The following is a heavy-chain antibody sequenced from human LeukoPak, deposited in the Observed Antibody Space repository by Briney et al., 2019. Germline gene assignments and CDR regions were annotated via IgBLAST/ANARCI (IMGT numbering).Heavy chain of an antibody. J-gene: IGHJ4*02. CDR1: GFIFSNYW. D-gene: IGHD4-17*01. CDR2: INQDGREK. Sequence: GGSLRLSCSASGFIFSNYWMSWVRQAPGKGLEWVANINQDGREKYYVDSVKGRFTISRDNAKNSLSLQMNSLRADDTALYYCARDKSYGDSEDYWGQGTLVTVSS. CDR3: ARDKSYGDSEDY. V-gene: IGHV3-7*05.